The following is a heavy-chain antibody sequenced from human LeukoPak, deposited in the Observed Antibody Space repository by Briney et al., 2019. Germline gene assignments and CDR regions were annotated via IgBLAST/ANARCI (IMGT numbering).Heavy chain of an antibody. V-gene: IGHV3-74*03. D-gene: IGHD3-10*01. CDR1: GFTFSNYW. Sequence: GGSLRLSCAASGFTFSNYWVHWVRQAPGKGLVWVSRINRDGSTTKYADSVKGRFTVSRDNAKNTLNLQMNSLRAEDTAVYYCARDKKSGESSEIDYWGQGTLVTVPS. J-gene: IGHJ4*02. CDR3: ARDKKSGESSEIDY. CDR2: INRDGSTT.